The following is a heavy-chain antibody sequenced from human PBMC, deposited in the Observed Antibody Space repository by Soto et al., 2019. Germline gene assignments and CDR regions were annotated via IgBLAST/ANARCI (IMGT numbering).Heavy chain of an antibody. D-gene: IGHD5-12*01. Sequence: GESLKISCAASGFTFSSYAMSWVRQAPGKGLEWVSAISGSGGSTYYADSVKGRFTISRDNSKNTLYLQMNSLRAEDTAVYYCAKTHVDIVATSRAFDYWGQGTLVTVSS. V-gene: IGHV3-23*01. CDR2: ISGSGGST. CDR3: AKTHVDIVATSRAFDY. CDR1: GFTFSSYA. J-gene: IGHJ4*02.